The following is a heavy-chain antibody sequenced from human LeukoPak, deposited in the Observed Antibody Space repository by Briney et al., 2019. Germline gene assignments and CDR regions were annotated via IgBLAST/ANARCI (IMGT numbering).Heavy chain of an antibody. V-gene: IGHV1-2*02. CDR1: GYTFTGYY. Sequence: ASVKVSCKAAGYTFTGYYLHWMRQAPGQGLEWMGWINPNSSGTQYAQRFQGRVTMTRDTSITTAYMELSSLTSDDTAVYYCARVYSGYENFDYWGQGTLVTVSS. D-gene: IGHD5-12*01. CDR2: INPNSSGT. J-gene: IGHJ4*02. CDR3: ARVYSGYENFDY.